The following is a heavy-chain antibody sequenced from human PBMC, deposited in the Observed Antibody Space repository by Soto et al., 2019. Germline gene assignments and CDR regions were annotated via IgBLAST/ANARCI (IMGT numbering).Heavy chain of an antibody. D-gene: IGHD2-2*01. J-gene: IGHJ4*02. CDR3: ARRTYCDSTTCSDFDY. CDR2: IDPSDSYT. CDR1: GYSFTSYW. Sequence: GESLKISCKGSGYSFTSYWITWVRQMPGKGLEWMGRIDPSDSYTNYSPSFQGHVTISADKSISTAYLHWSSLKASDTAMYYCARRTYCDSTTCSDFDYWGQGTLVTVSS. V-gene: IGHV5-10-1*01.